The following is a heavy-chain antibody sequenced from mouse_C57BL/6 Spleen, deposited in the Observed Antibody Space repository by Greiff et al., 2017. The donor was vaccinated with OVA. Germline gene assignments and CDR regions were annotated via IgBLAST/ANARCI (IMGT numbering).Heavy chain of an antibody. V-gene: IGHV5-17*01. CDR2: ISSGSSTI. Sequence: VQLKESGGGLVKPGGSLKLSCAASGFTFSDYGMHWVRQAPEKGLEWVAYISSGSSTIYYADTVKGRFTISRDNSKNTLFLQMTSLWSEDTAMYYCARSSCYVFAYWGQGTLVTVST. J-gene: IGHJ3*01. CDR1: GFTFSDYG. CDR3: ARSSCYVFAY. D-gene: IGHD3-2*02.